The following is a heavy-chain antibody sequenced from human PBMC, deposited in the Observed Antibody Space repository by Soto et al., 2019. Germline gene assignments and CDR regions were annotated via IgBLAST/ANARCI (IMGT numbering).Heavy chain of an antibody. V-gene: IGHV4-34*01. J-gene: IGHJ4*02. CDR3: ARGSGIVALPGELEDVNYDY. CDR1: GQSFSGHS. CDR2: LNESGST. Sequence: QVQLQQWGAGLVKPSETLSLSCAVYGQSFSGHSWAWIRQPPGKGLEWIGELNESGSTYYNPSLNSRDTISTDTSKNQFSLQLSSVTAADTAAYFCARGSGIVALPGELEDVNYDYWGQGTLVNFSS. D-gene: IGHD1-1*01.